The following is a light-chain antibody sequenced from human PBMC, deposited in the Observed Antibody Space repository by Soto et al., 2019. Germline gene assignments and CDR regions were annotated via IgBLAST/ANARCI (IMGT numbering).Light chain of an antibody. J-gene: IGKJ3*01. CDR1: QSVSSY. V-gene: IGKV3-11*01. Sequence: IVFTQSPATLSLSPGERATLSCRARQSVSSYLAWYQQKPGQAPRLLIYDASNRATGIPARFSGSGSGTDFNLTISSLEPEDFAVYYCQQSSNSPPLFTFASGTKGDIX. CDR3: QQSSNSPPLFT. CDR2: DAS.